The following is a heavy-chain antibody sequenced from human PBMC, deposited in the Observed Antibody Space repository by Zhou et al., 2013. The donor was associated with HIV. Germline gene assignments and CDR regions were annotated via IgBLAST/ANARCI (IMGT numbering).Heavy chain of an antibody. CDR1: GGSMNRFY. V-gene: IGHV4-4*07. D-gene: IGHD6-13*01. J-gene: IGHJ6*03. Sequence: QVQLQESGPGLVKPSETLSLTCNVSGGSMNRFYWNWIRQPAGKGLEWVGRIHSSGSTNYNPSLKSRVSMSIDTSTKKFSLRLTSVTAADTAVYYCARLVAARDYYYYIDVWGRTGPRSPVSS. CDR3: ARLVAARDYYYYIDV. CDR2: IHSSGST.